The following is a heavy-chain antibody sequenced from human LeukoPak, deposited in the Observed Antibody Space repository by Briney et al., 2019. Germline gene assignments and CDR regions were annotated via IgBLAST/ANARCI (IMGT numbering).Heavy chain of an antibody. J-gene: IGHJ3*02. D-gene: IGHD6-13*01. CDR2: ISSSSSYI. V-gene: IGHV3-21*01. CDR1: GFTFSSYS. CDR3: ARLGGIAADNAFDI. Sequence: GGSLRLSCAASGFTFSSYSMNWVRQAPGKGLEWVSSISSSSSYIYYADSVKGRFTISRDNAKNSLYLQMNSLRAEDTAVYYCARLGGIAADNAFDIWGHGTLVTVSS.